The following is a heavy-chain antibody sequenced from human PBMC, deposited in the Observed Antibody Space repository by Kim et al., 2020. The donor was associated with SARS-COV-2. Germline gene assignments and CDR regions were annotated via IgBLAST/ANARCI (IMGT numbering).Heavy chain of an antibody. CDR3: ARDRSSGPSDAFDI. Sequence: GGSLRLSCAASGFTFSSYGMHWVRQAPGKGLEWVAVIWYDGSNKYYADSVKGRFTISRDNSKNTLYLQMNSLRAEDTAVYYCARDRSSGPSDAFDIWGQGTLVTVSS. V-gene: IGHV3-33*01. D-gene: IGHD6-19*01. CDR1: GFTFSSYG. J-gene: IGHJ3*02. CDR2: IWYDGSNK.